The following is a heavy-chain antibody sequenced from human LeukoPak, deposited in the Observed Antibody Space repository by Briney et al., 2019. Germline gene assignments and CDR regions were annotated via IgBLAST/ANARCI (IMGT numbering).Heavy chain of an antibody. V-gene: IGHV3-23*01. Sequence: PGGSLRLSCAVSGFTFSSYSMNWVRQAPGKGLEWVSSINTSGGSTYYADSLQGRFTISRDNSKNTLHLQMNNVRAEDTALYYCMKLPTMIIVIDTDFEYWGQGAQVTVSS. J-gene: IGHJ4*02. CDR2: INTSGGST. CDR3: MKLPTMIIVIDTDFEY. D-gene: IGHD2-21*01. CDR1: GFTFSSYS.